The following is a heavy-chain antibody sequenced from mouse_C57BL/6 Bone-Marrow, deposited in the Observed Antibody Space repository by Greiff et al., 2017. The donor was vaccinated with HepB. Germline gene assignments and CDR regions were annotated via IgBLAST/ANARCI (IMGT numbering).Heavy chain of an antibody. CDR1: GYTFTSYW. CDR2: IDPSDSET. Sequence: QVQLQQPGAELVRPGSSVKLSCKASGYTFTSYWMHWVKQRPIQGLEWIGNIDPSDSETHYNQKFKDKATLTVDKSSSTAYMQLSSLTSEDSAVYYCARGAYSNVRRGYFDVWGTGTTVTVSS. CDR3: ARGAYSNVRRGYFDV. J-gene: IGHJ1*03. V-gene: IGHV1-52*01. D-gene: IGHD2-5*01.